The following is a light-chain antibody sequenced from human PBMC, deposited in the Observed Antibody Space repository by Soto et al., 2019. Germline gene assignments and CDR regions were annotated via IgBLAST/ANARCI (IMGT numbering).Light chain of an antibody. CDR1: QSVGSTY. J-gene: IGKJ3*01. CDR2: GVS. Sequence: EIVLTQSPGTLSLSPGERATLSCRASQSVGSTYLAWYQQKPGQAPKLLIYGVSSRATGIPDRFSGSGSGTDFTLTISRREPEDFAVYYCQQYATSPLTFGPGTKVDI. CDR3: QQYATSPLT. V-gene: IGKV3-20*01.